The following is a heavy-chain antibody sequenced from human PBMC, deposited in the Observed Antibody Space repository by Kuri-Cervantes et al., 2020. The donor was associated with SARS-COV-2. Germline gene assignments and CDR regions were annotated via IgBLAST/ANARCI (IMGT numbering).Heavy chain of an antibody. CDR1: GFTFSSYE. V-gene: IGHV3-15*01. D-gene: IGHD6-19*01. Sequence: ETLSLTCAASGFTFSSYEMNWVRQAPGKGLEWVGRIKSKTDGGTTDYAAPVKGRFTISRDDSRNTLYLQMNSLKTEDTAVYYCTTVIMRNVAGNFDYWGQGTLVTVSS. CDR2: IKSKTDGGTT. CDR3: TTVIMRNVAGNFDY. J-gene: IGHJ4*02.